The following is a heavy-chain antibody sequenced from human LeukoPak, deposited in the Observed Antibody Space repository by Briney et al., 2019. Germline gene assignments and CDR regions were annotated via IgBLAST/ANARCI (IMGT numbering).Heavy chain of an antibody. D-gene: IGHD6-19*01. V-gene: IGHV4-61*01. Sequence: ASETLSLTCTVSGGSVSSGSYYWNWIRQPPGKGLEWIGYFYYSGSTNYNPSLKSRVTISLDTSKNQFSLKLSSVTAADTAVYYCAGSPNSSGWYTYWGQGTLVTVSS. CDR2: FYYSGST. CDR3: AGSPNSSGWYTY. CDR1: GGSVSSGSYY. J-gene: IGHJ4*02.